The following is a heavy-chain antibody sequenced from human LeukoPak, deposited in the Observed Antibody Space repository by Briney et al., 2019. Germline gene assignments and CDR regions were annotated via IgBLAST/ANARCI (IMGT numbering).Heavy chain of an antibody. D-gene: IGHD2-2*01. CDR1: GYTFTGYY. V-gene: IGHV1-2*06. Sequence: ASVKVSCKASGYTFTGYYMHWVRQAPGQGLEWMGRINPNSGGTNYAQKFQGRVTMTRDTSISTAYMELSRLRSDDTAVYYCARDYCSSTSCLFDYWGQGTLVTVSS. CDR3: ARDYCSSTSCLFDY. CDR2: INPNSGGT. J-gene: IGHJ4*02.